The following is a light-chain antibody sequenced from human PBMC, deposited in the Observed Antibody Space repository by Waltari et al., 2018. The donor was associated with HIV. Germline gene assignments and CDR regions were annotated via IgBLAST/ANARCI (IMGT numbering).Light chain of an antibody. CDR3: QQYYSTTTWT. J-gene: IGKJ1*01. CDR1: QAISNS. V-gene: IGKV1-NL1*01. Sequence: IQLTQPPATPSASVGDRVTILCRASQAISNSIAWYQQRPGKAPRLLLFAASRLETGVTSRFIGSGSGTFFTLTITSLQPGDFATYYCQQYYSTTTWTFGQGTRVE. CDR2: AAS.